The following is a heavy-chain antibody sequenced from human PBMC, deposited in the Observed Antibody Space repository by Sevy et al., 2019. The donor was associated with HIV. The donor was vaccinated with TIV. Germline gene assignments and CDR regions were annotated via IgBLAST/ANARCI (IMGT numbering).Heavy chain of an antibody. D-gene: IGHD3-16*02. J-gene: IGHJ4*02. V-gene: IGHV3-7*01. CDR2: IKQDGTDK. CDR3: ARALADWGSFHYSS. CDR1: GFTLATYW. Sequence: GGSLRLSCAASGFTLATYWMTWVRQAPGKGLEWVAYIKQDGTDKYYVDSVRGRFAISRDNAKNSLYLHMSGLRAEDTAVYYCARALADWGSFHYSSWGRGPLVTVSS.